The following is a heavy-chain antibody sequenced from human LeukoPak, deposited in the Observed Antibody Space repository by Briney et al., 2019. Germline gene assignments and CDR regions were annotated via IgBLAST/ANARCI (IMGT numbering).Heavy chain of an antibody. CDR1: GFTFSSYW. J-gene: IGHJ5*02. D-gene: IGHD6-19*01. Sequence: GGSLRLSCAASGFTFSSYWMGWVRQAPGKGLEWVANIYQDGSEKFYVDSVKGRFTIFRDDAKNTLYLQMNSLRAEDTAVYYCAREKQWLVERWFDPWGQGTLVTVSS. V-gene: IGHV3-7*03. CDR2: IYQDGSEK. CDR3: AREKQWLVERWFDP.